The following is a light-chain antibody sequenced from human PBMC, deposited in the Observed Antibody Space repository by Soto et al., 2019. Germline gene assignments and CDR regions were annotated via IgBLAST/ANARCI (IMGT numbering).Light chain of an antibody. CDR1: SGDVGGYNY. CDR2: EVS. Sequence: QYALTQPASVSGSPGQSITISCTGTSGDVGGYNYVSWYQQHPGKAPKLMIYEVSNRPSGVSNRFSGSKSGNTASLTISGLQAEDEADYYCSSYTSSSTYVFGTGTKLTVL. CDR3: SSYTSSSTYV. J-gene: IGLJ1*01. V-gene: IGLV2-14*01.